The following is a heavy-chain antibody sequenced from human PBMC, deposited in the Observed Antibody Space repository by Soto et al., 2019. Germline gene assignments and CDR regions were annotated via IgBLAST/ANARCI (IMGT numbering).Heavy chain of an antibody. J-gene: IGHJ5*02. CDR3: ARARYCTNGVCYTLGWFDP. CDR2: INHSGST. V-gene: IGHV4-34*01. D-gene: IGHD2-8*01. CDR1: GGSFSCYY. Sequence: PSETLSLTCAVYGGSFSCYYWSWIRQPPGKGLEWIGEINHSGSTNYNPSLKSRVTISVDTSKNQFSLKLSSVTAADTAVYYCARARYCTNGVCYTLGWFDPWGQGTLVTVSS.